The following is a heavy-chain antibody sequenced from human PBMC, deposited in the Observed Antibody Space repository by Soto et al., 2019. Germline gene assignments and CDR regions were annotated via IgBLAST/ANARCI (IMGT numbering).Heavy chain of an antibody. V-gene: IGHV3-21*01. CDR1: GFTFSSYS. J-gene: IGHJ6*02. CDR3: ARSRVGAARNYYGMDV. D-gene: IGHD2-15*01. Sequence: GGSLRLSCAASGFTFSSYSMNWVRQAPGKGLEWVSSISSSSYIYYADSVKGRFTISRDNAKNSLYLQMNSLRAEDTAVYYCARSRVGAARNYYGMDVWGQGTTVTVS. CDR2: ISSSSYI.